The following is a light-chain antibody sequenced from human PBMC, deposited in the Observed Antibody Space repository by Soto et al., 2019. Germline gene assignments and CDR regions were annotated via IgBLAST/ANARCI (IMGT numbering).Light chain of an antibody. Sequence: EIVLTQSPGTLSLSPGERATLSCRASQSVSSTYLAWYQQRPGQAPKLLIYGASSRATGIPDWFSGSGSGTDFTLTINRLEPEDFAVYYCQRYGNSPPLTFGGGTKVEIK. CDR2: GAS. CDR1: QSVSSTY. V-gene: IGKV3-20*01. J-gene: IGKJ4*01. CDR3: QRYGNSPPLT.